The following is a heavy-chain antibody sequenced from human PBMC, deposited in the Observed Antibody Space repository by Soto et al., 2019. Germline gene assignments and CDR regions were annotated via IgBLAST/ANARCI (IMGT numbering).Heavy chain of an antibody. Sequence: GVSVKVSCKASGYTXTSSGISWVRQAPGQGLEWMGWISAYNGNTNYAQKLQGRVTMTTDTSTSTAYMELRSLRSDDTAVYYCARDSPSSRWSGGFDYWGQGTLVTVSS. J-gene: IGHJ4*02. CDR2: ISAYNGNT. CDR1: GYTXTSSG. V-gene: IGHV1-18*01. CDR3: ARDSPSSRWSGGFDY.